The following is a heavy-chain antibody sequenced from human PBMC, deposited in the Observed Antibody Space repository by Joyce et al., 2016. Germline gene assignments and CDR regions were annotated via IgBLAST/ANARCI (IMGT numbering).Heavy chain of an antibody. CDR1: GGPFRGFF. D-gene: IGHD6-19*01. CDR2: INNSGVT. V-gene: IGHV4-34*01. Sequence: VQLQQWGAGLLKPSETLSLTCAVSGGPFRGFFWTWVRQPPGKGLEWIGDINNSGVTNYNPSLKTLVTFSVDTSKNQFSLKLTSLSAADTAVYYCARSQWLAPLMYWGQGTPVTVSS. J-gene: IGHJ4*02. CDR3: ARSQWLAPLMY.